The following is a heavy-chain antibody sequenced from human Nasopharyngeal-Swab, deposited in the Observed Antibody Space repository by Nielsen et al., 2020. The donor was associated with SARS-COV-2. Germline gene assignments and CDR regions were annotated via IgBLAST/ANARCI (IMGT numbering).Heavy chain of an antibody. CDR2: ISDSGGST. D-gene: IGHD6-13*01. V-gene: IGHV3-23*01. J-gene: IGHJ4*02. Sequence: GESLKISCAASGFTFSSYAMSWVRQAPGKGLEWVSAISDSGGSTYYADSVKGRFTISRDNSKNTLYLQMNSLRAEDTAVYYCAKGGSSSWYSGFDYWGQGTLVTVSS. CDR3: AKGGSSSWYSGFDY. CDR1: GFTFSSYA.